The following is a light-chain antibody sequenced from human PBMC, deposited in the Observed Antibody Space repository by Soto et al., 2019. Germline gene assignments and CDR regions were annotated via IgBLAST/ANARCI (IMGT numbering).Light chain of an antibody. CDR2: GAS. V-gene: IGKV3-20*01. J-gene: IGKJ1*01. CDR3: QQYGSSGT. Sequence: EIVLTQSPGTLSLSPGERATPSCRASQSVSNNYLAWYQQKPGQAPRLLIYGASNRATGIPDRFSGSGSGTVFTLTINGLEPEDFAVYYCQQYGSSGTFGQGTKVEIK. CDR1: QSVSNNY.